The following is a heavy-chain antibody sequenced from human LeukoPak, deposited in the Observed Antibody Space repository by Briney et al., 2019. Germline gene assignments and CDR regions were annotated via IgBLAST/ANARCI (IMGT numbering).Heavy chain of an antibody. Sequence: GGSLRLSCAGSGFTFSDYAMSWVRQAPGKGLEWVSAIGSRGVSAYYADSVKGRFSISRDNTKNSLFLQMNSLRAEDTAVYYCARDLGRGLRWGFWSGYTTDAFDIWGQGTMVTVSS. CDR2: IGSRGVSA. V-gene: IGHV3-23*01. D-gene: IGHD3-3*01. CDR3: ARDLGRGLRWGFWSGYTTDAFDI. J-gene: IGHJ3*02. CDR1: GFTFSDYA.